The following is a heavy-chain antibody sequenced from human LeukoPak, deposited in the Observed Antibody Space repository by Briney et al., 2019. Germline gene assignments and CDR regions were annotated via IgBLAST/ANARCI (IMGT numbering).Heavy chain of an antibody. CDR1: GGSISSSSYY. J-gene: IGHJ2*01. D-gene: IGHD3-22*01. Sequence: SETLSLTCTVSGGSISSSSYYWGWIRQPPGKGLEWIGSIYYSGSTYYNPSLKSRVTISVDTSKNQFSLKLSSVTAADTAVYYCAREGYYDSSGYPDWYFDLWGRGTLVTVSS. CDR2: IYYSGST. V-gene: IGHV4-39*07. CDR3: AREGYYDSSGYPDWYFDL.